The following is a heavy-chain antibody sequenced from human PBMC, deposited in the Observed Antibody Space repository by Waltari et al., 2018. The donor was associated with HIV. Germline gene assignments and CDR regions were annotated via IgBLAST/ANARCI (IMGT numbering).Heavy chain of an antibody. CDR1: GFTFSSYG. CDR3: ARQRIRFLYDFDY. D-gene: IGHD3-3*01. J-gene: IGHJ4*02. CDR2: IWYDGSNK. V-gene: IGHV3-33*01. Sequence: QVQLVESGGGVVQPGRSLRLSCAASGFTFSSYGMHWGRQAPGKGLEWVAVIWYDGSNKYYADSVRGRCTISRDNSKNTLYLQMNSLRAEDTAVYYCARQRIRFLYDFDYWGQGTLATVSS.